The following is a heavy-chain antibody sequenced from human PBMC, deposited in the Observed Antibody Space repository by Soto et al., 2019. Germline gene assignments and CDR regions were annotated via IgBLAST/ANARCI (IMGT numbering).Heavy chain of an antibody. J-gene: IGHJ4*02. V-gene: IGHV3-23*01. CDR2: ISGSGGST. CDR1: GFTFSSYA. Sequence: EVQLLESGGGLVQPGGSLRLSCAASGFTFSSYAMNWVRQAPGKGLEWVSVISGSGGSTYYADSVKGRFTISRDNSKNTLYLQMNSLRAEDTAVYYCARRSSGWYFDSWGQGTLVTVSS. D-gene: IGHD6-19*01. CDR3: ARRSSGWYFDS.